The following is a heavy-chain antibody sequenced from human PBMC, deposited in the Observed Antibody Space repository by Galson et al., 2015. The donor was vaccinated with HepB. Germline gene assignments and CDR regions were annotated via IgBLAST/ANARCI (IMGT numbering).Heavy chain of an antibody. D-gene: IGHD4-17*01. CDR2: ISSSSSTI. Sequence: SLRLSCAASGFTFSSYSMNWVRQAPGKGLEWVSYISSSSSTIYYADSVKGRFTISRDNAKNSLYLQMNSLRAEDTAVYYCASGVTTVTTYWFDPWGQGTLVTVSS. CDR3: ASGVTTVTTYWFDP. V-gene: IGHV3-48*01. J-gene: IGHJ5*02. CDR1: GFTFSSYS.